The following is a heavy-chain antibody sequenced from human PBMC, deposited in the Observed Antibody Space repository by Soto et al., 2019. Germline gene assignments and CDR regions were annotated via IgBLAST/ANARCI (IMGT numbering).Heavy chain of an antibody. CDR1: GYTFTSYA. V-gene: IGHV1-3*05. J-gene: IGHJ4*02. Sequence: QVQLVQSGAEEKKPGASVKVSCKASGYTFTSYAMHWVRQAPGQRLEWMGWINAGNGNTKYSQKFQGRVTITRDTPASTAYMELSSLRSEDTSVYYAARGTGWYPPFDYWGQGTPVTVSS. CDR2: INAGNGNT. CDR3: ARGTGWYPPFDY. D-gene: IGHD6-19*01.